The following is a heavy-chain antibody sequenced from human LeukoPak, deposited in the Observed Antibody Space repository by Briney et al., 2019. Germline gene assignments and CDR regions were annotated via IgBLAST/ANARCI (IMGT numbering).Heavy chain of an antibody. V-gene: IGHV4-34*01. CDR3: ARVDSGSHYYFDY. J-gene: IGHJ4*02. Sequence: SETLSLTCAVSGGSFSGYYWSWIRQPPGKGLEWIGEINHSGSTNYNPSLKGRVTISVDTSKNQFSLKLTSVTPADTAVYYCARVDSGSHYYFDYWGQGTLVTVSS. CDR1: GGSFSGYY. CDR2: INHSGST. D-gene: IGHD3-10*01.